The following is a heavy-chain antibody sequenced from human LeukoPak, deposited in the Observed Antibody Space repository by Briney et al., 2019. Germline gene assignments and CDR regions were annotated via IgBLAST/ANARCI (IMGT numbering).Heavy chain of an antibody. D-gene: IGHD2-8*02. J-gene: IGHJ6*02. CDR3: ARSAGGYYYYYGMDV. V-gene: IGHV3-7*02. CDR1: GLPFSTYC. Sequence: GGSLRLSCAASGLPFSTYCMSWVRQAPGKGLEWVANIKEDGSEKYYVDSVKGRFTISRDNAKNSLYLQMNSLRAEDTAVYYCARSAGGYYYYYGMDVWGQGTTVTVSS. CDR2: IKEDGSEK.